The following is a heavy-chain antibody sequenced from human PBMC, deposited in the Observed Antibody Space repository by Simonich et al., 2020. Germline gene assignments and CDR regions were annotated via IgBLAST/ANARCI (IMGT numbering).Heavy chain of an antibody. CDR2: INPNRSGT. CDR1: GYTFTGYF. V-gene: IGHV1-2*02. J-gene: IGHJ5*02. Sequence: QVQLVQSGAEVKKPGASVKVSCKASGYTFTGYFMHWVRRAPGQGFEWMGWINPNRSGTNYAQNLQGRVTMTRDTSISTAYMELSRLRSDDTAAYYCAREEANGYSSSWNWFDPWGQGTLVTVSS. CDR3: AREEANGYSSSWNWFDP. D-gene: IGHD6-13*01.